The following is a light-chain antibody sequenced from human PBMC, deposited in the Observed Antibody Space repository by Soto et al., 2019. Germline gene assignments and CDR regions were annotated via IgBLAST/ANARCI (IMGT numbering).Light chain of an antibody. V-gene: IGKV3-20*01. CDR3: QHYSTSRLT. CDR1: QSVTSSY. J-gene: IGKJ4*01. CDR2: GAS. Sequence: EIVLTQSPGTLSLSPGERATLSCRASQSVTSSYLAWYQQKPGQAPRLLISGASSRATGIPDRFSGSGSGTDFTLIIGGLEPEDFAVYYCQHYSTSRLTFGGGTKVEIK.